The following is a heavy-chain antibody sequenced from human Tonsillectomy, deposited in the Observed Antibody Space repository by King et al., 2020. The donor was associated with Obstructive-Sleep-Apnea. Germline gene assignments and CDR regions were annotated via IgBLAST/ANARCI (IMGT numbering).Heavy chain of an antibody. Sequence: FTLKESGPTLVKPTQTLTLTCTFSGFSLSTSGVGVGWIRQPPRKALEWLAVIYWDDDKRYSPSLKSRLTITKDTAKNQVVLSMTSMDPVDTGTYYCAHRQDYKVEYWGQGTLVTVSS. V-gene: IGHV2-5*02. D-gene: IGHD4-11*01. CDR1: GFSLSTSGVG. CDR2: IYWDDDK. CDR3: AHRQDYKVEY. J-gene: IGHJ4*02.